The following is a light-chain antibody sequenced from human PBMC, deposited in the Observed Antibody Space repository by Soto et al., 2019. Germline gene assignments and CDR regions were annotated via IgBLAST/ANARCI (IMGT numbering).Light chain of an antibody. Sequence: QSVLTQPPSVSGAPGQRVTISCTGSSSNIGAGYDVHWYQQLPGTAPKLLIYGNSNRPSGVPDRVSGSKSGTSASLAITGVQAEDEADYYCQSYDSSLNGRVFGTGTKLTVL. CDR2: GNS. CDR3: QSYDSSLNGRV. CDR1: SSNIGAGYD. J-gene: IGLJ1*01. V-gene: IGLV1-40*01.